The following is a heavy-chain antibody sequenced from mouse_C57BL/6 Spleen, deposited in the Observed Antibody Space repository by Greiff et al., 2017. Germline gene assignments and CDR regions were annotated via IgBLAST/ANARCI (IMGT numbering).Heavy chain of an antibody. Sequence: VQLQQSGAELARPGASVKLSCKASGYTFTSYGISWVKQRTGQGLEWIGEIYPRSGNTKYNEKFKGKATLTVDTSSSTAYMQLSSLTSEDSAVYFCARKEAPYYSNYDYAMDYWGQGTSVTVSS. V-gene: IGHV1-81*01. D-gene: IGHD2-5*01. CDR2: IYPRSGNT. J-gene: IGHJ4*01. CDR3: ARKEAPYYSNYDYAMDY. CDR1: GYTFTSYG.